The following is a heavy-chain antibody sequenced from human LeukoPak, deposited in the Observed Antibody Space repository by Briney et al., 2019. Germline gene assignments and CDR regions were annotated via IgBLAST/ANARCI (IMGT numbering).Heavy chain of an antibody. D-gene: IGHD3-10*01. V-gene: IGHV4-59*01. Sequence: SETLSLTWTVTGGSISSYYWSWIRQPPGKGLEGSGYIYYSGSTNYNPSLKTRVPISVHTSKNQFSLKLSSVTAADTAVYYCARSRGGIHLFDYWGQGTLVTVSS. J-gene: IGHJ4*02. CDR1: GGSISSYY. CDR2: IYYSGST. CDR3: ARSRGGIHLFDY.